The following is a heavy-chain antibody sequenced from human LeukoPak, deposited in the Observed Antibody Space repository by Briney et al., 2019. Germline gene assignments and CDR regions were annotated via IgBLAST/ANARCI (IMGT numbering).Heavy chain of an antibody. Sequence: GVSLRLSCAASGFTFSSYVMHWVRQAPGKGLEWVAVISYDGGNKYYADSVKSRFTISRDNSKNTLHLQMNSLRAEDTAVYYCAKSASGYSYGYAIGYYFDYWGQGTLVTVSS. CDR2: ISYDGGNK. J-gene: IGHJ4*02. CDR3: AKSASGYSYGYAIGYYFDY. CDR1: GFTFSSYV. V-gene: IGHV3-30*18. D-gene: IGHD5-18*01.